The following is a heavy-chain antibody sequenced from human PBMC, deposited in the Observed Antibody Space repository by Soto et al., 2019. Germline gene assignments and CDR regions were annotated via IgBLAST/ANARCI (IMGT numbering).Heavy chain of an antibody. CDR1: GGSSSSHS. J-gene: IGHJ4*02. CDR3: ATYDVGTIIQDY. CDR2: IHHDGST. Sequence: KTSETLSLTCAISGGSSSSHSKSWVRQPPGKGLEWIGEIHHDGSTNYNPSLKSRVTISENTSKNHFSLELSSVTAADTAVYYCATYDVGTIIQDYWGQGTLVTVSS. V-gene: IGHV4-34*01. D-gene: IGHD2-21*02.